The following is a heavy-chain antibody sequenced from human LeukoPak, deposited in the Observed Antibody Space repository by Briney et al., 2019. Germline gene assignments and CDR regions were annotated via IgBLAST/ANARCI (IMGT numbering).Heavy chain of an antibody. J-gene: IGHJ4*02. CDR1: GFTFDDYA. CDR2: ISWDGGST. V-gene: IGHV3-43D*03. CDR3: AKGHDFWSGPYGGYFDY. D-gene: IGHD3-3*01. Sequence: GGSLRLSCAASGFTFDDYAMHWVRRAPGKGLEWVSLISWDGGSTYYADSVKGRFTISRDNSKNSLYLQMNSLRAEDTALYYCAKGHDFWSGPYGGYFDYWGQGTLVTVSS.